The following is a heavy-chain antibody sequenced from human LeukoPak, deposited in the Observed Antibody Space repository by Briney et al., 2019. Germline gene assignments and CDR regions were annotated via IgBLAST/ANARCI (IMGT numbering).Heavy chain of an antibody. CDR3: ARDGGVLRYFDWLFSSEKVVNYFHY. CDR1: GPPFTSYG. V-gene: IGHV1-18*01. D-gene: IGHD3-9*01. CDR2: FSAYIGNI. J-gene: IGHJ4*02. Sequence: ASVKLSGTASGPPFTSYGISWLRQAPGHRLGWWGGFSAYIGNINSAKKLQRRVTMTTDTSTGTAYMGLRSLRSDDTAVYYCARDGGVLRYFDWLFSSEKVVNYFHYWGQGTLVTVSS.